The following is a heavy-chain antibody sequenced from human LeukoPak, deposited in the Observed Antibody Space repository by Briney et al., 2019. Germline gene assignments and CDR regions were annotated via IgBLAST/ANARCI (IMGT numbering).Heavy chain of an antibody. J-gene: IGHJ5*02. CDR3: AKEPPGIVVVPAAAIYNWFDP. CDR2: IRYDGSNK. D-gene: IGHD2-2*01. CDR1: GFTFSSYG. Sequence: GGSLRLSCAASGFTFSSYGMHWFRQAPAKWLEWVAFIRYDGSNKYYADSVKGRFTISRDNSKNTLYLQMNSLSADDTAVYYCAKEPPGIVVVPAAAIYNWFDPWGQGTLVTVSS. V-gene: IGHV3-30*02.